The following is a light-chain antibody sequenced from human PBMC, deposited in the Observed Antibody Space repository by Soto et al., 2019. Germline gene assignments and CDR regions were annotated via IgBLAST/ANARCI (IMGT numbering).Light chain of an antibody. CDR1: STDVGDFNY. CDR2: DDT. J-gene: IGLJ2*01. V-gene: IGLV2-14*03. Sequence: QSALTQPASVSGSPGRSVTISCTGTSTDVGDFNYVSWYQHLPGRAPKLIIYDDTNRPSGISYRFSASKSGRTASLTISGLQAEDEGDYYCSSYSSSTTHVVFGGGTKLTVL. CDR3: SSYSSSTTHVV.